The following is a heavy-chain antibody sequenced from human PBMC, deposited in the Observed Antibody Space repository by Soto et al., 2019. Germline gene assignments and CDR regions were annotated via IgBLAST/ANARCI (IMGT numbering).Heavy chain of an antibody. D-gene: IGHD3-22*01. CDR1: GYTFTSYG. CDR3: ARDRWNYYDSSGYYPLIGMDV. Sequence: ASVKVSCKASGYTFTSYGISWVRQAPGQGLEWMGIISPYSGSTSYAQKFQGRVTMTRDTSTSTVYMELSSLRSEDTAVYYCARDRWNYYDSSGYYPLIGMDVWGQGTTVTVSS. J-gene: IGHJ6*02. V-gene: IGHV1-18*01. CDR2: ISPYSGST.